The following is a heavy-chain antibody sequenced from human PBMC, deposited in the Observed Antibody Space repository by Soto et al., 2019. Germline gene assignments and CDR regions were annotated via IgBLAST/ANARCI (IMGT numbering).Heavy chain of an antibody. CDR3: SRWGTTGGLDV. J-gene: IGHJ4*02. Sequence: QVQLVESGGGVVQPGTSLRLSCVGSGFTFRSYVIHWVRQAPGKGLEWVALTSYDGSNKYYDDSVKGRFTISRDNSRNTVDLQRDSLGREDTALYYCSRWGTTGGLDVWGQGTLVSVSS. CDR2: TSYDGSNK. CDR1: GFTFRSYV. D-gene: IGHD3-16*01. V-gene: IGHV3-30*19.